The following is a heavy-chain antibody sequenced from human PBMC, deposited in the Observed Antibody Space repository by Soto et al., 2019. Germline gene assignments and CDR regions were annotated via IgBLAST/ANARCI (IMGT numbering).Heavy chain of an antibody. CDR1: GFTFSSYA. V-gene: IGHV3-23*01. CDR3: AKSLLWSGSPDAFDI. D-gene: IGHD3-3*01. J-gene: IGHJ3*02. CDR2: ISGSDGTT. Sequence: GGSLRLSCAASGFTFSSYAMSWVRQAPGRGLEWVSAISGSDGTTYYADSVKGRFTISRDNSKDTLYLQMNSLRAEDTAVYYCAKSLLWSGSPDAFDIWGQGTKVTVSS.